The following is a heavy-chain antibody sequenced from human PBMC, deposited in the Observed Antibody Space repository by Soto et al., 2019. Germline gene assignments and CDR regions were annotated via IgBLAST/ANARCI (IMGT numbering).Heavy chain of an antibody. CDR3: ATRDTGRVY. J-gene: IGHJ4*02. V-gene: IGHV4-4*02. CDR1: GVSIGSHDW. CDR2: SHQSGNT. D-gene: IGHD5-18*01. Sequence: QEQLQESGPGLVKPSGTLSLTCADYGVSIGSHDWWTWVRQPPGRGLEWIGESHQSGNTNYNSSLESRVTISLDKSKNHFSLQLSSVTVADTAVYYCATRDTGRVYWGQGTLVTVSS.